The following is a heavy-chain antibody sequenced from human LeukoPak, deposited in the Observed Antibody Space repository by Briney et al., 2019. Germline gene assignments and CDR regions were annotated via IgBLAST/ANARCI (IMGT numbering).Heavy chain of an antibody. CDR1: GYTFSSYG. CDR2: ISAYNGNT. CDR3: ARLILTPDHYYYDSSGYYYAFDY. J-gene: IGHJ4*02. D-gene: IGHD3-22*01. V-gene: IGHV1-18*01. Sequence: GASVKVSCKASGYTFSSYGISWVRQAPGQGLEWMGWISAYNGNTNYAQKLQGRVIMTTDTSTSTAYMELRSLRSDDTAVYYCARLILTPDHYYYDSSGYYYAFDYWGQGTLVTVSS.